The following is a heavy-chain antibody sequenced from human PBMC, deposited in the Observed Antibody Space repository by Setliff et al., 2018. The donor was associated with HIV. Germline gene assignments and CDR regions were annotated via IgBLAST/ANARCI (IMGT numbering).Heavy chain of an antibody. V-gene: IGHV3-74*01. D-gene: IGHD3-16*02. Sequence: GGSLRLSCAASGFTFSNFWMQWVRQAPGEGLVCVSRMDGDGKYIFYADSVKGRFTISRDNAKNSLYLQMNSLRAEDTAVYYCARAGITFGGVIVNDYWGQGTLVTVSS. J-gene: IGHJ4*02. CDR2: MDGDGKYI. CDR3: ARAGITFGGVIVNDY. CDR1: GFTFSNFW.